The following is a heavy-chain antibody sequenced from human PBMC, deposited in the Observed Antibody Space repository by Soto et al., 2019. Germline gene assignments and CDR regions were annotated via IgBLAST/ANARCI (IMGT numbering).Heavy chain of an antibody. CDR1: GFTFSSYS. Sequence: GGPLRLSCAASGFTFSSYSMNWVRQAPGKGLEWVSYISSSSSTIYYADSVKGRFTISRDNAKNSLYLQMNSLRAEDTAVYYCARSPLSVVRHAARRPLGWFDPWGQGTLVTVSS. J-gene: IGHJ5*02. D-gene: IGHD6-6*01. V-gene: IGHV3-48*01. CDR3: ARSPLSVVRHAARRPLGWFDP. CDR2: ISSSSSTI.